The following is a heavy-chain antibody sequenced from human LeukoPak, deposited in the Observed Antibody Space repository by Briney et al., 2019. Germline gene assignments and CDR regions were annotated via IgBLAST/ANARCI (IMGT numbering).Heavy chain of an antibody. V-gene: IGHV1-18*01. CDR1: GYTFTSYG. CDR2: ISAYNGNT. Sequence: ASVKVSCKASGYTFTSYGISWVRQAPGQGLEWMGWISAYNGNTNYAQKLQGRVTMTTDTSTSTAYMELRSLRSDDTAVYYCARDAIAPYFDWLLRSTFEGNAFDIWGQGTMVTVSS. J-gene: IGHJ3*02. D-gene: IGHD3-9*01. CDR3: ARDAIAPYFDWLLRSTFEGNAFDI.